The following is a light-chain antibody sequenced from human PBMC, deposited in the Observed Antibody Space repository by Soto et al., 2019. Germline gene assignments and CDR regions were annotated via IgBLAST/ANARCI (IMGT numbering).Light chain of an antibody. CDR3: QQYDSSPIT. J-gene: IGKJ1*01. CDR1: QSVTSNY. CDR2: DAS. Sequence: EIVLTQSPGTLSLSPGERATLSCRASQSVTSNYLAWYQQKPGQAPRLLIYDASSRATGIPDRFSGSGSGTDFTLTINRLEPEDFAVFHCQQYDSSPITFGQGTKVDIK. V-gene: IGKV3-20*01.